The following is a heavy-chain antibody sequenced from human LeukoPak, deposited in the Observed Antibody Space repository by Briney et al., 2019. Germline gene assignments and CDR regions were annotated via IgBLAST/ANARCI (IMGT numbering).Heavy chain of an antibody. J-gene: IGHJ4*02. Sequence: GGSLRLSCAASGFTFDDYGMSWVRQAPGKGLEWVSAISGSGGSTYYADSVKGRFTISRDNSKNTLYLQMNSLRAEDTAVYYCAKDLRGAGIFDYWGQGTLVTVSS. V-gene: IGHV3-23*01. CDR2: ISGSGGST. CDR3: AKDLRGAGIFDY. D-gene: IGHD6-19*01. CDR1: GFTFDDYG.